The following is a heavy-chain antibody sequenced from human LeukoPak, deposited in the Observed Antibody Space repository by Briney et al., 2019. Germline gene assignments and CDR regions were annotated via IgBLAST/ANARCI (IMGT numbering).Heavy chain of an antibody. J-gene: IGHJ4*02. CDR3: ARAPTYYYDSSGYGIDY. CDR2: INAGNGNT. D-gene: IGHD3-22*01. Sequence: ASVKVSCKASEYTFTDYAINWVRQAPGQRLEWMGWINAGNGNTRYSQRFQGRVTITRDTSASTAYMELSSLTSEDTAVYYCARAPTYYYDSSGYGIDYWGQGTLVTVSS. V-gene: IGHV1-3*01. CDR1: EYTFTDYA.